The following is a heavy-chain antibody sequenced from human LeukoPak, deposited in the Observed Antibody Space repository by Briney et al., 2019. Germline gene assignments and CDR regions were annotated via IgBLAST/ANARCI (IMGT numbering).Heavy chain of an antibody. D-gene: IGHD5-18*01. Sequence: PGRSLRLSCAASGFTFSSYDMHWVRQATGKGLEWVSAIGTAGDTYYPGSVKGRFTISRENAKNSLYLQMNSLRAGDTAVYYCARSTAMVPHYYYYGMDVWGQGTTVTVSS. CDR1: GFTFSSYD. CDR2: IGTAGDT. V-gene: IGHV3-13*01. J-gene: IGHJ6*02. CDR3: ARSTAMVPHYYYYGMDV.